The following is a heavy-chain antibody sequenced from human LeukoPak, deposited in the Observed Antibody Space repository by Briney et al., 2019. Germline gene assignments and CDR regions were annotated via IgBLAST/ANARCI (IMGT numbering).Heavy chain of an antibody. V-gene: IGHV3-48*03. Sequence: PGGSLRLSCTASGFTFSLHEMTWVRQAPGKGLEWISHIGSGTKISYYGDSVKGRFTISRDNAKNSLYLLMNSLRAEDTAVYYCARMGYDSLWGTPETPLDYWGQGTLVTVSS. CDR3: ARMGYDSLWGTPETPLDY. J-gene: IGHJ4*02. CDR2: IGSGTKIS. CDR1: GFTFSLHE. D-gene: IGHD3-16*01.